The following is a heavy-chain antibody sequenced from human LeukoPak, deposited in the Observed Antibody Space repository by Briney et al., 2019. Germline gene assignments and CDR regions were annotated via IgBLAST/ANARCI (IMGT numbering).Heavy chain of an antibody. D-gene: IGHD5-18*01. Sequence: PGGSLRLSCVVSGFTFSGSAMHWVRQASGKGLEWVGRIRSKANSYATAFAASVKGRFTISRDDSKNTAYLQMNSLKTEDTAVYYCTTQQDTAIRYWGQGTLVTVSS. J-gene: IGHJ4*02. CDR2: IRSKANSYAT. V-gene: IGHV3-73*01. CDR1: GFTFSGSA. CDR3: TTQQDTAIRY.